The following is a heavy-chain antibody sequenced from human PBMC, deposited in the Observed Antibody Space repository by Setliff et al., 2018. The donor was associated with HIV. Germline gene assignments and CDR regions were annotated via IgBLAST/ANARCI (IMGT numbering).Heavy chain of an antibody. D-gene: IGHD2-21*02. V-gene: IGHV4-59*02. J-gene: IGHJ2*01. CDR2: THYSGSS. Sequence: SETLSLTCAVYGGSVSGHYWNWIRQPPGKGLEWIGSTHYSGSSYYSPSLKSRVTISLDTSKNQFSLKLSSMTAADTAVYYCARDVGLCGVDCWPYFYFDLWGRGNL. CDR1: GGSVSGHY. CDR3: ARDVGLCGVDCWPYFYFDL.